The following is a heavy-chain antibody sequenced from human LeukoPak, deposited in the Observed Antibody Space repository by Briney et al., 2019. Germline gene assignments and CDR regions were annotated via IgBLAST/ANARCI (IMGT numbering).Heavy chain of an antibody. V-gene: IGHV3-74*01. CDR2: IKPDGST. CDR3: ARGRGSWYGVYFDY. Sequence: GGSLRLSCAASGFTFSSHWMHWVRQAPGKGLVWVSRIKPDGSTYYADSVKGRFTVSRDNAKNTLYLQMDSLRTEDTAVYYCARGRGSWYGVYFDYWGQGTLVTVSS. J-gene: IGHJ4*02. CDR1: GFTFSSHW. D-gene: IGHD6-13*01.